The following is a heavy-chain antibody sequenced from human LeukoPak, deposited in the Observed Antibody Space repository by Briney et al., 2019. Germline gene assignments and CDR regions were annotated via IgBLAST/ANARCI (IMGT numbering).Heavy chain of an antibody. CDR1: GFTFSSSW. CDR2: IKQDGSEK. CDR3: ARGGWYYNS. D-gene: IGHD6-19*01. V-gene: IGHV3-7*05. Sequence: GGSLRLSCAASGFTFSSSWMTWVRQAPGKGLEWVANIKQDGSEKYRVDSVKGRFTISRDNAKNSLYLQINCLRAEDTAVYYCARGGWYYNSWGQGTLVTVSS. J-gene: IGHJ4*02.